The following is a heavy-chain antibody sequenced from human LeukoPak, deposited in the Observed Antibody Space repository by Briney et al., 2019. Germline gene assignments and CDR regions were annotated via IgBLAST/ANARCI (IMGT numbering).Heavy chain of an antibody. Sequence: GGSLRLSCAASGFTFADYAMHWVRQVPGKGLEWVSSISWNSDTLGYADSVKGRFTISRDNAKNSLYLQMNSLRAEDTAVYYCARDGVYSSSSPDYWGQGTLVTVSS. CDR3: ARDGVYSSSSPDY. V-gene: IGHV3-9*01. CDR1: GFTFADYA. D-gene: IGHD6-6*01. CDR2: ISWNSDTL. J-gene: IGHJ4*02.